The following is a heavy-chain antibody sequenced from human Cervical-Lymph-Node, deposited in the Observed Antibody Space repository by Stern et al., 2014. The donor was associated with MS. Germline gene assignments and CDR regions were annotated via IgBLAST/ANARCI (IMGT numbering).Heavy chain of an antibody. J-gene: IGHJ4*02. V-gene: IGHV3-30*03. CDR1: GFNFSNSG. CDR3: SRQGL. CDR2: LSYDGTRK. Sequence: VQLVQSGGGVVQPGKSLRLSCVGSGFNFSNSGIQWVRQAPGKGLEWVTALSYDGTRKFYADSVKGRFIISRDNSRNTLYLQLNSLRGDDTAVYFCSRQGLWGRGTLVIVSS.